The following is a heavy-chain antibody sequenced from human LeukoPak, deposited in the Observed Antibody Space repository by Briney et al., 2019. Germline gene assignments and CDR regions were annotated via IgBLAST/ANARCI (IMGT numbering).Heavy chain of an antibody. V-gene: IGHV4-59*01. CDR1: GGSISSYY. CDR3: ARSERWLQFRATPLDY. Sequence: PSETLSLTCTVSGGSISSYYWSWIRQPPGKGLEWIGYIYYSGSTNYNPSLKSRVTISVDTSKNQFSLKLSSVTAADTAVYYCARSERWLQFRATPLDYWGQGTLVTVSS. CDR2: IYYSGST. D-gene: IGHD5-24*01. J-gene: IGHJ4*02.